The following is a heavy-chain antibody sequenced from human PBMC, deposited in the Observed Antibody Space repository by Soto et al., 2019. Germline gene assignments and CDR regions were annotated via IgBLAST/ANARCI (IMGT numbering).Heavy chain of an antibody. CDR2: IYWDDDK. Sequence: QITLNESGPTVVRPTETLTLTCRFSGFSLTTSGVGVGWIRQSPGKAPEWLALIYWDDDKRYSASLKSRLTIPKDTSKNQVVLTVSGLDPADTATYYCAHRVLRTVFGLVTTTAIYFDFWGQGTPVAVSS. CDR3: AHRVLRTVFGLVTTTAIYFDF. J-gene: IGHJ4*02. V-gene: IGHV2-5*02. CDR1: GFSLTTSGVG. D-gene: IGHD3-3*01.